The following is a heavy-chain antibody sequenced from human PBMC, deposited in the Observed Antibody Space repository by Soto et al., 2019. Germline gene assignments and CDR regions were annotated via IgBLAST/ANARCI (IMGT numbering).Heavy chain of an antibody. J-gene: IGHJ4*02. Sequence: EVQLVESGGGLVQPGGSLRLSCAASGFTFSNYWMSWVRQAPRKGLEWVANIKQDGSEKHYVDSVKGRFTISRDNGKKSLYLQMNSLRAEDTAVYYCATAVWGYGDFHFDYWGQGTLVTVSS. D-gene: IGHD4-17*01. CDR3: ATAVWGYGDFHFDY. V-gene: IGHV3-7*03. CDR2: IKQDGSEK. CDR1: GFTFSNYW.